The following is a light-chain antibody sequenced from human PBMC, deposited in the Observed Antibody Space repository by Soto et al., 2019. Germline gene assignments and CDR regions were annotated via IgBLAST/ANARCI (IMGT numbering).Light chain of an antibody. V-gene: IGKV1-9*01. Sequence: DIQLTQSPSFLSASVGDRVTITCRASQDINTYLAWYQQKTGKTPKLLIFAASTLQNVVPSRFSGSGSGTEFTDTITRLQLEDFATYYCKKRKSYTITFGQGTRLEI. J-gene: IGKJ5*01. CDR1: QDINTY. CDR2: AAS. CDR3: KKRKSYTIT.